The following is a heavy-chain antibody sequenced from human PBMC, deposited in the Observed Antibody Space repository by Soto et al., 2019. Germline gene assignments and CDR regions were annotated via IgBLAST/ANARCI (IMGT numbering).Heavy chain of an antibody. CDR2: ISWNSGSI. D-gene: IGHD3-9*01. CDR1: GFTFDDYA. CDR3: AKIQTYYDILTGQPFDY. V-gene: IGHV3-9*01. J-gene: IGHJ4*02. Sequence: GGSLRLSCAASGFTFDDYAMHWVRQAPGKGLEWVSGISWNSGSIGYADSVKGRFTISRDNAKNSLYLQMNSLRAEDTALYYCAKIQTYYDILTGQPFDYWGQGTLVTVSS.